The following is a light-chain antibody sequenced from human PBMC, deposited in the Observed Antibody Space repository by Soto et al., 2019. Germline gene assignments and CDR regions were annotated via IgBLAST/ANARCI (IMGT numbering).Light chain of an antibody. CDR1: SGHISYA. Sequence: QLVLTQSPSASASLGASVKLTCTLSSGHISYAIAWHQQQPEKGPRYLMKLNSDGSHSKGYGIPDRFSGSSSGAERDLTISSRQSEDEADYYCQTWGTGIPWVFGGGTKLTVL. CDR3: QTWGTGIPWV. V-gene: IGLV4-69*01. CDR2: LNSDGSH. J-gene: IGLJ3*02.